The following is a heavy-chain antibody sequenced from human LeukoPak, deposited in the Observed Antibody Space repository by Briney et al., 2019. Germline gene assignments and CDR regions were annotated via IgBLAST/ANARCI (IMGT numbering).Heavy chain of an antibody. D-gene: IGHD1/OR15-1a*01. V-gene: IGHV3-30*18. CDR1: EFTFSSYS. J-gene: IGHJ4*02. Sequence: GGSLRLSCAASEFTFSSYSMNWVRQAPGKGLEWVAVISYDGSNKYYADSVKGRFTTSRDNSKNTLYLQMNSLRAEDTAVYYCAKDHLNKAAPRWFDYWGQGTLVTVSS. CDR3: AKDHLNKAAPRWFDY. CDR2: ISYDGSNK.